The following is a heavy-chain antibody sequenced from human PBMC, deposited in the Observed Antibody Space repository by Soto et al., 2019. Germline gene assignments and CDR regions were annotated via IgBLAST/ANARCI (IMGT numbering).Heavy chain of an antibody. V-gene: IGHV3-30-3*01. J-gene: IGHJ6*02. CDR2: ISYDVSNI. D-gene: IGHD1-1*01. CDR1: GFTFSTYA. CDR3: AGSQMEQRRYGMDG. Sequence: QAQLVESGGGVVQPGRSLRLSCAASGFTFSTYAMHWVRQAPGKGLEWVAVISYDVSNIYYADSVKGRFTISRDNSKNTLYMRMEGLSADDTAVYYCAGSQMEQRRYGMDGWGQGPTDTVS.